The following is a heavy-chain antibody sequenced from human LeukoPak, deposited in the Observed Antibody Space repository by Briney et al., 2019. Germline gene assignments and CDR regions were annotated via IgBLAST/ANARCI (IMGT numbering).Heavy chain of an antibody. J-gene: IGHJ4*02. CDR1: GFTFSRHA. CDR3: AAGIGGYFDY. CDR2: ISYDGSKK. D-gene: IGHD2-15*01. Sequence: GGSLRLSCAASGFTFSRHATHWVRQAPGKGLEWVAVISYDGSKKYYADSVKGRFTISRDNAKNSLYLQMNSLRAEDTAVYYCAAGIGGYFDYWGQGTLVTVSS. V-gene: IGHV3-30*04.